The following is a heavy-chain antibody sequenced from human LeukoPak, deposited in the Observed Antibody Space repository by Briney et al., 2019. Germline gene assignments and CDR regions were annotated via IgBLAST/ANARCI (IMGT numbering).Heavy chain of an antibody. Sequence: SETLSLTCAVSGGSINGSNWWSWVRQPPGQALEWIGEIYHSGRTNYNPSLKSPVTISVDKSKNQFSLNLSSVTAADTAVYYCARVIAVAKVFYYFDYWGQGTLVTVSS. CDR3: ARVIAVAKVFYYFDY. J-gene: IGHJ4*02. CDR2: IYHSGRT. CDR1: GGSINGSNW. D-gene: IGHD6-19*01. V-gene: IGHV4-4*02.